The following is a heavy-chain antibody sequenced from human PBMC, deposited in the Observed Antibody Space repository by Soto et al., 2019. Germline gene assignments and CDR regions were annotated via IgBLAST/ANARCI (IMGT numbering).Heavy chain of an antibody. J-gene: IGHJ3*01. CDR2: ISVFNGNT. V-gene: IGHV1-18*01. D-gene: IGHD3-16*01. CDR3: GRDGSGCIIDS. CDR1: GYTFTGYG. Sequence: QVQLVQSGAEVKKPGASVKVSCKTSGYTFTGYGINWVRQARGHGLEWMGWISVFNGNTKYGQNIQDRVIMTTDTSTSTAYMELRSLRSDDTAVYLCGRDGSGCIIDSWGQGTMLIVSS.